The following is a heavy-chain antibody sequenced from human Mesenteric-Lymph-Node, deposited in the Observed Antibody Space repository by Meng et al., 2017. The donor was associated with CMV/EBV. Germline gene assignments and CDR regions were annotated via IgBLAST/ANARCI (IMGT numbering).Heavy chain of an antibody. D-gene: IGHD2-15*01. CDR2: ITGSSRSI. CDR1: EFTFSSYA. V-gene: IGHV3-23*01. CDR3: AKGTSAGTSNFFDP. Sequence: GESLKISCAASEFTFSSYAMSWVRQAPGKGLEWISTITGSSRSIYYADSVKGRFTTSRDNSKDTLSLQMNSLRVDDTAIYYCAKGTSAGTSNFFDPWGQGTLVTVSS. J-gene: IGHJ5*02.